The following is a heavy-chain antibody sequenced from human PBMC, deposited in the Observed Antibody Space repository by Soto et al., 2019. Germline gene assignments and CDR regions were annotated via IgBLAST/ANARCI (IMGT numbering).Heavy chain of an antibody. D-gene: IGHD6-13*01. CDR1: GGSISSYY. V-gene: IGHV4-59*01. CDR2: IYYSGST. Sequence: QVQLQESGPGLVKPSETLSLICTVSGGSISSYYWSWIRQPPGKGLEWIGYIYYSGSTNYNPSLKSRVTISVDTSKNQFSLKLSSVTAADTAVYYCARTRKAAAGRGMDVWGQGTTVTVSS. CDR3: ARTRKAAAGRGMDV. J-gene: IGHJ6*02.